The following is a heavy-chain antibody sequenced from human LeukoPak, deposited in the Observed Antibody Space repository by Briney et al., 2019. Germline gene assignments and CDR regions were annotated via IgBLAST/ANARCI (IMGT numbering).Heavy chain of an antibody. CDR2: INHSGST. CDR3: ARAEINDYSRY. V-gene: IGHV4-34*01. CDR1: GGSFSGYY. Sequence: SETLSLTCAVYGGSFSGYYWSWIRQPPGKGLEWIAEINHSGSTNYNPSLKSRVTISVDTSENQFSLKLSSVTAADTAVYYCARAEINDYSRYWGQGIPVIVSS. D-gene: IGHD4-11*01. J-gene: IGHJ4*02.